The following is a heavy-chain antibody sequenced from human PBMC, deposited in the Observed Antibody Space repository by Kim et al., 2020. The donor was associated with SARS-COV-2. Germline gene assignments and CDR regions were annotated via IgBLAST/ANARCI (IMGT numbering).Heavy chain of an antibody. CDR3: ARPASYYDILTGYYSYAFDI. Sequence: RVTISVDTSKNQFSLKLSSVTAADTAVYYCARPASYYDILTGYYSYAFDIWGQGTMVTVSS. V-gene: IGHV4-61*07. J-gene: IGHJ3*02. D-gene: IGHD3-9*01.